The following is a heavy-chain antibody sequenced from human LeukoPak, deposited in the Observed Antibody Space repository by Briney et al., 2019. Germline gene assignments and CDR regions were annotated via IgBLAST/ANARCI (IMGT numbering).Heavy chain of an antibody. CDR3: ARHLRIGYYYYGMDV. CDR1: GFTFSDYY. Sequence: PGGSRRLSCAASGFTFSDYYMSWIRQAPGKGLEWVSYISSSGSTIYYADSVKGRFTISRDNAKNSLYLQMNSLRAEDTAVYYCARHLRIGYYYYGMDVWGQGTTVTVSS. D-gene: IGHD2-21*01. CDR2: ISSSGSTI. J-gene: IGHJ6*02. V-gene: IGHV3-11*01.